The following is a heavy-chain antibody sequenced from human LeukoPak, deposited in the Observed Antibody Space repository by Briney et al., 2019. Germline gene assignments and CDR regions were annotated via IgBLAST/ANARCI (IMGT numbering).Heavy chain of an antibody. CDR1: GYTFTSYG. V-gene: IGHV1-18*04. Sequence: GASVKVSCKASGYTFTSYGISWVRQAPGQGLEWMGWISAYNGNTNYAQKLQGRVTMTTDTSTSTAYMELRSLRSDDTAVYYCAREKVWGYSYRDGPYYGMDVWGKGTTVNVSS. J-gene: IGHJ6*04. CDR2: ISAYNGNT. D-gene: IGHD5-18*01. CDR3: AREKVWGYSYRDGPYYGMDV.